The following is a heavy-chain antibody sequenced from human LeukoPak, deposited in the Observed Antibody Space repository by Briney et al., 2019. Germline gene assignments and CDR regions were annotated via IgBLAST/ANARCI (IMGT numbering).Heavy chain of an antibody. D-gene: IGHD5-12*01. CDR2: ISGSGVET. Sequence: GGSPRLSCAASGFTFSASAINWVRQAPGMGLDWVSQISGSGVETYYADSVQGRFTISRDNSENTFYLQMNSLRAEDTAVYYCTKDMRSGYDGRVGAFDIWGQGTMVTVSS. CDR1: GFTFSASA. V-gene: IGHV3-23*01. CDR3: TKDMRSGYDGRVGAFDI. J-gene: IGHJ3*02.